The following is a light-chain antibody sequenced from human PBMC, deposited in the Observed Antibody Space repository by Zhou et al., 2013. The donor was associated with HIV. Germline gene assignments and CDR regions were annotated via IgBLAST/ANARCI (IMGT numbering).Light chain of an antibody. CDR2: KAS. J-gene: IGKJ3*01. V-gene: IGKV1-5*03. CDR3: QQANTFPLT. CDR1: QNISNW. Sequence: DIQLTQSPSTLSASVGDRVSITCRASQNISNWLVWYQQKPGKAPQLLIHKASSLESGVPSRFSGSGSGTEFTLTISNLQPDDFATYYCQQANTFPLTFGPGTKIEIK.